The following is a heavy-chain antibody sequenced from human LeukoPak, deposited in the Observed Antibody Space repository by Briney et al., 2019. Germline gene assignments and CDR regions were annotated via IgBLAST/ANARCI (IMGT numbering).Heavy chain of an antibody. CDR1: RFTFSSYA. D-gene: IGHD5-12*01. J-gene: IGHJ4*02. CDR2: ISGSGCTT. Sequence: QPGESLRLSCAASRFTFSSYAMSWVRQAPGKGLEWVSSISGSGCTTYNADSVKGRFTISRDNSKNKQDVPVNSLSAKYTARDYCARDRGYTQDYGAQETLVSVSS. CDR3: ARDRGYTQDY. V-gene: IGHV3-23*01.